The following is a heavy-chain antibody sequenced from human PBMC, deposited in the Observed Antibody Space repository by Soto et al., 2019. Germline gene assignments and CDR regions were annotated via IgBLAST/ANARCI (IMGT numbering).Heavy chain of an antibody. J-gene: IGHJ4*02. Sequence: QLQLQESGPGLVKPSETLSLTCTVSGGSISSSRYYWGWIRQPPGKGLEWIGSIYSSGSGSTFYNPSLKSRVTISVDTSKNHCSLKLRSVTAADTAVYYCARGITGTTPFDYWGQGTLVTISS. D-gene: IGHD1-7*01. CDR1: GGSISSSRYY. CDR3: ARGITGTTPFDY. CDR2: IYSSGSGST. V-gene: IGHV4-39*02.